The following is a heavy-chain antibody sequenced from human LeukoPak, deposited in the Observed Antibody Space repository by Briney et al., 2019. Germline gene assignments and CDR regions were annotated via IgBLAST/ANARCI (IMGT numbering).Heavy chain of an antibody. CDR2: IWYDGSNK. CDR3: ARGPLPIQQQLVRGGGAYYYFDY. V-gene: IGHV3-33*01. D-gene: IGHD6-13*01. CDR1: GFTFSSYG. J-gene: IGHJ4*02. Sequence: GRSLRLFCAASGFTFSSYGMHWVRQAPGKGLEWVAVIWYDGSNKYYADSVKGRFTISRDNSKNTLYLQMNSLRAEDTAVYYCARGPLPIQQQLVRGGGAYYYFDYWGQGTLVTVSS.